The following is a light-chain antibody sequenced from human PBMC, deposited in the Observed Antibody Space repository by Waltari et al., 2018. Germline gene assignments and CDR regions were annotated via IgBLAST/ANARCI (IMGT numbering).Light chain of an antibody. CDR2: WAS. V-gene: IGKV4-1*01. CDR3: QQYYSTPIT. Sequence: DIVMTQSPDSLAVSLGERATINCKSSQSVLYSSNNKNHLAWYQQKPGQPPKLRIYWASTRESGVPDRFSGSGSGTDFTLTISSLQAEDVAVYYCQQYYSTPITFGQGTRLEIK. CDR1: QSVLYSSNNKNH. J-gene: IGKJ5*01.